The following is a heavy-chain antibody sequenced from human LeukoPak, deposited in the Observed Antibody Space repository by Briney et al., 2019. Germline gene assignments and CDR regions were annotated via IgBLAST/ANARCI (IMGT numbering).Heavy chain of an antibody. CDR1: GFTFSSYA. CDR2: ISTSGDST. V-gene: IGHV3-23*01. D-gene: IGHD3-10*01. Sequence: GGSLRLSCAASGFTFSSYAMTWVRQAPGKGLEWVSAISTSGDSTYYADSVKGRFTVSRDNSKNTLYLQMNSLRPEDTAVYYCAREGFYGSGSSPTFYFDYWGQGTLVTVSS. J-gene: IGHJ4*02. CDR3: AREGFYGSGSSPTFYFDY.